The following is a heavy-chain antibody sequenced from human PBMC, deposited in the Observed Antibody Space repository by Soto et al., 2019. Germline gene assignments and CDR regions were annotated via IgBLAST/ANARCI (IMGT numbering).Heavy chain of an antibody. Sequence: QLQLQESGPGLVKASETLSLTCTVSGGSIVSSSHYWVWIRQPPGKGLEWIGSVYFSVTTYRNPSLKSRVTISVDTSKNQFSLKLSSVTAADTAMYYCARQEAGGYTLKWFDPWGQGTLVTVSS. CDR3: ARQEAGGYTLKWFDP. CDR2: VYFSVTT. V-gene: IGHV4-39*01. D-gene: IGHD1-26*01. J-gene: IGHJ5*02. CDR1: GGSIVSSSHY.